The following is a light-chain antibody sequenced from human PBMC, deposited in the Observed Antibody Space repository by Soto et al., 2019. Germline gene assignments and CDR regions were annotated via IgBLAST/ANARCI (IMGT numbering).Light chain of an antibody. V-gene: IGKV2-28*01. CDR3: MQALQTPST. CDR1: QSLLHSNGYNY. Sequence: DIVMTQSPLCLPVTPGEPASISCRSSQSLLHSNGYNYLHWYLQKPGQSPQLLIYLGSNRASGVPDRFSGSGSGTDFTLKISRVEAEDVGVYYCMQALQTPSTFGQGTKVEIK. J-gene: IGKJ1*01. CDR2: LGS.